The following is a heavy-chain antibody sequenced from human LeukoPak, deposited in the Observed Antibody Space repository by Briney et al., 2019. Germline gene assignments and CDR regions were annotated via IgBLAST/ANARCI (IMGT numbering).Heavy chain of an antibody. Sequence: GGALRLSCAASGFTFSSYAMHWVRPAPGKGREWVAVISYDGINKYYADSVKGRFTISRDNSKNTLYLQMNSLRAEDTAVYYCAGDYYDSSGYSPGAFDIWGQGTMVTVSS. CDR3: AGDYYDSSGYSPGAFDI. CDR2: ISYDGINK. V-gene: IGHV3-30*11. D-gene: IGHD3-22*01. J-gene: IGHJ3*02. CDR1: GFTFSSYA.